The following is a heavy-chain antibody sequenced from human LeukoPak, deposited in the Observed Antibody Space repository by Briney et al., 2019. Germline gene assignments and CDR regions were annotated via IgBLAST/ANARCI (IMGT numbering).Heavy chain of an antibody. J-gene: IGHJ4*02. V-gene: IGHV3-7*01. CDR2: IKQDGSEK. Sequence: TGGSLRLSCAASGFMFSSYWMSWVRQAPGKGLEWVANIKQDGSEKYYVDSVKGRFTISRDNAKNSLYLQMNSLRAEDTAVYYCARDQTPFYWGQGSLVTVSS. D-gene: IGHD2-15*01. CDR1: GFMFSSYW. CDR3: ARDQTPFY.